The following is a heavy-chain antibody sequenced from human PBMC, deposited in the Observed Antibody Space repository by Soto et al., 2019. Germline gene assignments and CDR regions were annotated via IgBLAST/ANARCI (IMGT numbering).Heavy chain of an antibody. CDR3: ARVTRYPSDIVEVPAVMFDDWFVP. V-gene: IGHV1-3*01. J-gene: IGHJ5*02. Sequence: QVQLVQSGAEVKKPGASVKVSCKASGYTFSSYAVQWVRQAPGQSLEWIGWIHAGNGDTKYSQKFHGRVTLTRDTYVKTASLGLCSLRSEDTSVYYCARVTRYPSDIVEVPAVMFDDWFVPWGQGALVTVSS. D-gene: IGHD2-2*01. CDR2: IHAGNGDT. CDR1: GYTFSSYA.